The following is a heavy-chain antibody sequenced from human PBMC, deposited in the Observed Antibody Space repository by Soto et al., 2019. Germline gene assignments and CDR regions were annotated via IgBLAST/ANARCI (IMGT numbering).Heavy chain of an antibody. J-gene: IGHJ4*02. Sequence: SETLSLTCTVSGGSITNYYWSWIRQPPGKGLEWIGYIYYSGSTNYNPSLESRVTISVDTSKNQFSLKLSSVTAGDTAVYYCASWWAIKGYFTYWGQGSLVTVSS. D-gene: IGHD2-15*01. CDR3: ASWWAIKGYFTY. V-gene: IGHV4-59*08. CDR2: IYYSGST. CDR1: GGSITNYY.